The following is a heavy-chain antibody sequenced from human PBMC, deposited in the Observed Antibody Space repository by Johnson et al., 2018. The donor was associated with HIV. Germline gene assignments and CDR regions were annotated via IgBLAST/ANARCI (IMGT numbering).Heavy chain of an antibody. CDR1: GFTVSSNY. Sequence: VQLVESGGGLVKPGGSLRLSCVASGFTVSSNYMSWVRQAPGKGLEWVSVIYSGDSTYYADSVKGRFTISRDNSKNTLYLQMNSLRAEDTAVYYCARGYTIGAFDIWGQGTMVTVSS. CDR3: ARGYTIGAFDI. D-gene: IGHD3-3*01. CDR2: IYSGDST. J-gene: IGHJ3*02. V-gene: IGHV3-66*01.